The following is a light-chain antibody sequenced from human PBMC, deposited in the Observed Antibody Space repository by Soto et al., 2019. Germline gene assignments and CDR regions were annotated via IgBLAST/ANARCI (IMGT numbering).Light chain of an antibody. CDR3: QAWDAYSVV. J-gene: IGLJ2*01. CDR2: ENL. V-gene: IGLV3-1*01. Sequence: SYELTQPPSVSVSPGQTATITCSGHNLGNYYASWYQQKAGQSPILVIYENLRRPSGIPERFSGTNSGNTATLTISGTQAIDEADYYRQAWDAYSVVFGGGTKLTVL. CDR1: NLGNYY.